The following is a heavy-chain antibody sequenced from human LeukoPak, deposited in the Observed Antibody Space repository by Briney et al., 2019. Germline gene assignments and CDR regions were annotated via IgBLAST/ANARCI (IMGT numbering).Heavy chain of an antibody. CDR3: ARGGPGAFDI. CDR2: IYYSGST. V-gene: IGHV4-59*01. D-gene: IGHD1-14*01. J-gene: IGHJ3*02. CDR1: GGSISSYY. Sequence: SETLSLTCTVSGGSISSYYWSWIRQPPGKGLEWIGYIYYSGSTNYNPSLKSRVAISVDTSQNQFSLKLSSVTAADTAVYYCARGGPGAFDIWGQGTMVTVSS.